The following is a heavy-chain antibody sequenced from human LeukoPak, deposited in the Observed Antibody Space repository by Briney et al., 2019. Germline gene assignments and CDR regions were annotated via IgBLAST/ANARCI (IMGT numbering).Heavy chain of an antibody. CDR2: IYSGGST. CDR3: ARVALEYSSGWTPLDY. Sequence: PGGSLRLSCAASGFTVSSNYMSWVRQAPGKGREWVSVIYSGGSTYCADSVKGRFTISRDNSKNTLYLQMNSLRAEDTAVYYCARVALEYSSGWTPLDYWGQGTLVTVSS. V-gene: IGHV3-66*01. J-gene: IGHJ4*02. D-gene: IGHD6-19*01. CDR1: GFTVSSNY.